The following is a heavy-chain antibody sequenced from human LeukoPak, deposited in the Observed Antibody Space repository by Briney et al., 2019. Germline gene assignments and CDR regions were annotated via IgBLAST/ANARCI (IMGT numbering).Heavy chain of an antibody. Sequence: GGSLRLSCAASGFTFNTYAMSWVRQAPGKGLEWVSAISGSGGSTYYADSVKGRFTISRDNSKNTLYLQIHSLRAEDTAVYYCAKGKGSSTSSIDWWGQGTLVTVSS. V-gene: IGHV3-23*01. CDR3: AKGKGSSTSSIDW. D-gene: IGHD5-24*01. J-gene: IGHJ4*02. CDR2: ISGSGGST. CDR1: GFTFNTYA.